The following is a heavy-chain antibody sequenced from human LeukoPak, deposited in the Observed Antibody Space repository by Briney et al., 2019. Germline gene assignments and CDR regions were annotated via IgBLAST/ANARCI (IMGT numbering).Heavy chain of an antibody. Sequence: GGSLRLSCVASGCTFSDYYMSWIRQAPGKGLEWVSYISSSSSYTNYADSVKGRFTISRDNSKNTLYLQMNSLRAEDTAVYYCAPDLRGSAWSLDYWGQGTLVTVSS. V-gene: IGHV3-11*03. J-gene: IGHJ4*02. CDR3: APDLRGSAWSLDY. CDR1: GCTFSDYY. D-gene: IGHD6-19*01. CDR2: ISSSSSYT.